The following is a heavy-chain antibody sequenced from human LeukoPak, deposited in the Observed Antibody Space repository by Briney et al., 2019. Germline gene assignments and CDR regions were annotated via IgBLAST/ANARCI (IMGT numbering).Heavy chain of an antibody. CDR3: ARDTGLDYYYDSSGYPPLGY. CDR1: GYTFTSYA. V-gene: IGHV7-4-1*02. CDR2: INTNTGNP. J-gene: IGHJ4*02. Sequence: ASMKVSCKASGYTFTSYAMNWVRQAPGQGLEWMGWINTNTGNPTYAQGFTGRFVFSLDTSVSTAYLQISSLKAEDTAVYYCARDTGLDYYYDSSGYPPLGYWGQGTLVTVSS. D-gene: IGHD3-22*01.